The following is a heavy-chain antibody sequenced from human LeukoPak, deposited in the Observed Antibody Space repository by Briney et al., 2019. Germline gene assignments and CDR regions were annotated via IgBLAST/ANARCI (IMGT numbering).Heavy chain of an antibody. Sequence: PGGSLRLSCAASGFTFSSYEMNWVRQAPGKGLEWVSYISSSGSTIYYADSVKGRFTISRDNAKNSLYLQMNSLRAEDTAVYYCARAGVDILTGYYTPFDYWGQGTLVTVSS. J-gene: IGHJ4*02. V-gene: IGHV3-48*03. CDR2: ISSSGSTI. CDR3: ARAGVDILTGYYTPFDY. CDR1: GFTFSSYE. D-gene: IGHD3-9*01.